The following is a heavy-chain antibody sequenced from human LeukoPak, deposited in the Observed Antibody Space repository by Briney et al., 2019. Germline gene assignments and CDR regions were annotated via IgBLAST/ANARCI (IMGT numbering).Heavy chain of an antibody. D-gene: IGHD3-10*01. Sequence: PSETLSLTCAVYGGSFSGYYWSWIRQPPGKGLEWIGEINHSGSTNYNPSLKSRVTISVDTSKNQFSLKLSSVTAADTAVYYCARRGYGQATYYYYYYMDVWGKGTTVTISS. CDR3: ARRGYGQATYYYYYYMDV. J-gene: IGHJ6*03. CDR1: GGSFSGYY. CDR2: INHSGST. V-gene: IGHV4-34*01.